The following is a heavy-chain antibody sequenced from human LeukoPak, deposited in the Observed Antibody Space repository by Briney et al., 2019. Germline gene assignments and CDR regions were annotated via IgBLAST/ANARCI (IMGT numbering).Heavy chain of an antibody. CDR2: IYSGGDT. D-gene: IGHD2-2*01. V-gene: IGHV3-53*01. CDR1: GLTVSSNY. CDR3: ARGSCSNIRCHDAFDI. J-gene: IGHJ3*02. Sequence: PGGSLRLSCAASGLTVSSNYMSWVRQAPGKGLECVSIIYSGGDTYYTDSVKGRFSVSRDNSKNTLYLQMNSLRVDDTAVYYCARGSCSNIRCHDAFDIWGQGTMVTVSS.